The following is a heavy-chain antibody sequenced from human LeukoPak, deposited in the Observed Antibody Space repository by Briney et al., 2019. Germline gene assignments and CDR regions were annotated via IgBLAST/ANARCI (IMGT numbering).Heavy chain of an antibody. CDR3: ARYRRDSSGWYEYDY. D-gene: IGHD6-19*01. J-gene: IGHJ4*02. CDR2: IYYSGST. Sequence: PSETLSLTCTVSGGSISSYYWSWIRQPPGKGLEWLGYIYYSGSTNYNPSLKSRVTISVDTSKNQFSLKLSSVTAADTAVYYCARYRRDSSGWYEYDYWGQGTLVTVSS. CDR1: GGSISSYY. V-gene: IGHV4-59*01.